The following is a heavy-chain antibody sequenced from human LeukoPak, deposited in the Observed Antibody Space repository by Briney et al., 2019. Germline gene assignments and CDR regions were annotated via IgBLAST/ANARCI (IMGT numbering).Heavy chain of an antibody. Sequence: GGSLRLSCSASGFTFSTYAMHWVRQAPGKGLEYVSSITSDGGSTYYADSVKGRFTISRDNSKNTLYLQVNSLRPEDTAVYYCVKEQSGSGILWGRGTLVTVSS. CDR3: VKEQSGSGIL. CDR2: ITSDGGST. D-gene: IGHD3-10*01. V-gene: IGHV3-64D*06. CDR1: GFTFSTYA. J-gene: IGHJ4*02.